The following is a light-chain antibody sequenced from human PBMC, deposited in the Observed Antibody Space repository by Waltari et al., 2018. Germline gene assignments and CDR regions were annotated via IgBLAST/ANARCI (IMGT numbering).Light chain of an antibody. V-gene: IGLV2-11*01. CDR2: GVN. CDR3: CSYGGRYIWV. CDR1: STAVGGYKF. J-gene: IGLJ2*01. Sequence: QSALPQPRSVSGSPGPSVTISCPGTSTAVGGYKFFAWSKQYPGKVPKLMIYGVNQRPSGVPDRFSGSKSGNTASLTISGLQAEDEADYYCCSYGGRYIWVFGGGTKLAVL.